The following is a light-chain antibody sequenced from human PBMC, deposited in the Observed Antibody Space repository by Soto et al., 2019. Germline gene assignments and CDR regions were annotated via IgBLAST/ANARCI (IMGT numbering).Light chain of an antibody. CDR2: EVT. CDR3: SSYTSSSTWV. Sequence: QSALTQPASLSGSPGQSITISCTGTSSDVGAYNYVSWYQQHPGKAPKLIIYEVTNRPSGVSNRFSGSKSGNTASLTISGLQAEDEADYYCSSYTSSSTWVFGGGTKVTVL. J-gene: IGLJ3*02. CDR1: SSDVGAYNY. V-gene: IGLV2-14*01.